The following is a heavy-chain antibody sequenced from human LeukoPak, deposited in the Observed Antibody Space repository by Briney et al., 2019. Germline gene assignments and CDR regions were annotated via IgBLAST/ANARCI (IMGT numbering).Heavy chain of an antibody. CDR3: AREGITEYYYYMDV. D-gene: IGHD3-10*01. V-gene: IGHV4-59*12. J-gene: IGHJ6*03. CDR1: GGSISSYY. CDR2: IYYSGST. Sequence: PSETLSLTCTVSGGSISSYYWSWIRQPPGKGLEWIGYIYYSGSTNYNPSLKSRVTISVDTSKNQFSLKLSSVTAADTAVYYYAREGITEYYYYMDVWGKGTTVTISS.